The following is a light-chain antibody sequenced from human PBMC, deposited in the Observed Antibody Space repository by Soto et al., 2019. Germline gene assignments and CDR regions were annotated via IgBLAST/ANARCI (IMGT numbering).Light chain of an antibody. Sequence: DIQMTQSPSSLSASVGDRVTITCRASQGISSYLAWYQQKPGKVPKVLIYAASTLQSGVPSRFSGSGSGTDFTLTISSLRPEDVATYYCQKYNSAPPLTFGGGSKVDIK. CDR2: AAS. V-gene: IGKV1-27*01. J-gene: IGKJ4*01. CDR3: QKYNSAPPLT. CDR1: QGISSY.